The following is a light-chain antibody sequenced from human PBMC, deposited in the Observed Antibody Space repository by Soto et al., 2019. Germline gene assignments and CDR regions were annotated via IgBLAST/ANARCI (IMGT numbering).Light chain of an antibody. J-gene: IGKJ5*01. CDR3: QQRRNPIT. V-gene: IGKV3-11*01. CDR1: QSVSSY. Sequence: EIVLTQSPATLSLSPGERATLSCRASQSVSSYLAWYQQKPGQAPRLLIYDASNRATGIPARFSGSGSGTDFTLTISSLEPEDFAVYHRQQRRNPITFGQGTRLKIK. CDR2: DAS.